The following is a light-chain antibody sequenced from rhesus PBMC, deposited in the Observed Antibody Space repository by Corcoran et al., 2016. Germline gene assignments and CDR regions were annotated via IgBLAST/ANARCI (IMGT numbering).Light chain of an antibody. CDR2: AAS. V-gene: IGKV1-19*01. J-gene: IGKJ1*01. CDR3: QQYDDLPRT. CDR1: QGISSW. Sequence: DIQMTQSPSSLSASVGDKVTITCRASQGISSWLAWYQQKPGKAPKLLIKAASSLQSGGPSRFSGSGAGTDYTLTISSLQPEDFATYYCQQYDDLPRTFGQGTKVEIK.